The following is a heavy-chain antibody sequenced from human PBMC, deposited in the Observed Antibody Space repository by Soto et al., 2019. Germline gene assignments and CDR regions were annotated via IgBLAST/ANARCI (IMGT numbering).Heavy chain of an antibody. CDR2: ISGNGGST. Sequence: GGSLRLSCAVSGFTFSNYVMNWVRQAPGKGLEWVSGISGNGGSTYYADSVKGRVTISRDNSKNTLYLQVNSLGVEDTAVYYCATGSGYYYPASYIDYWGQGTLVTVSS. V-gene: IGHV3-23*01. J-gene: IGHJ4*02. CDR3: ATGSGYYYPASYIDY. D-gene: IGHD3-22*01. CDR1: GFTFSNYV.